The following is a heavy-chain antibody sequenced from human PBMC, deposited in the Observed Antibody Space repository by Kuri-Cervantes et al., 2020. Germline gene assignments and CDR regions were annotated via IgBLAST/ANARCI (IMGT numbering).Heavy chain of an antibody. Sequence: ESLKISCAASGFTFSSYGMHWVRQAPGKGLEWIGEINHSGSTNYNPSLKSRVTISVDTSKNQFSLKLSSVTAADTAVYYCARATDGVDYWGQGTLVTVSS. CDR1: GFTFSSYG. CDR2: INHSGST. D-gene: IGHD3-10*01. J-gene: IGHJ4*02. CDR3: ARATDGVDY. V-gene: IGHV4-34*01.